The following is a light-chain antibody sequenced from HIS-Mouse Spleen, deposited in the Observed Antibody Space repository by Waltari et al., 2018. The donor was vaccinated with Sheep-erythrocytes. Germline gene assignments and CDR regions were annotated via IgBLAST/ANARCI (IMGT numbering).Light chain of an antibody. CDR3: CSYAGSYTFVV. J-gene: IGLJ2*01. CDR2: EGS. V-gene: IGLV2-23*01. CDR1: SSAVGSYNL. Sequence: QSALTQPASVSGSPGQSITISCTGTSSAVGSYNLVSWYQQHPGKAPKLMIYEGSKRPSGVSNRFSGSKSGNTASLTISGLQAEDEADYYCCSYAGSYTFVVFGGGTKLTVL.